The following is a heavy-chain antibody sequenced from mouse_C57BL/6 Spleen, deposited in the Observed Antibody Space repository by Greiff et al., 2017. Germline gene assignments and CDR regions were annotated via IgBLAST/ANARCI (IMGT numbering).Heavy chain of an antibody. CDR1: GFNIKDYY. Sequence: EVKLQQSGAELVRPGASVKLSCTASGFNIKDYYMHWVKQRPEQGLEWIGRIDPEDGDTEYAPKFQGKATMTADTSSNTAYLQLSSLTSEDTAVYYCTYGKAWFAYWGQGTLVTVSA. D-gene: IGHD2-1*01. J-gene: IGHJ3*01. V-gene: IGHV14-1*01. CDR3: TYGKAWFAY. CDR2: IDPEDGDT.